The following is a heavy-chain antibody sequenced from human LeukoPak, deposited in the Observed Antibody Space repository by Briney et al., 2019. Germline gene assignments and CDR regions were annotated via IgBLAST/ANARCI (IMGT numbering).Heavy chain of an antibody. J-gene: IGHJ4*02. D-gene: IGHD6-13*01. CDR3: ARHGNSSSSDY. CDR2: IHYSGNT. Sequence: PSETLSLTCTVSGGSISRSIHYWGWVRQSPRKGLEWIGTIHYSGNTYYNPSLRSRLTISLDTSNNQFSLKLSSVTAADTAVYYCARHGNSSSSDYWGQGTLVTVSS. CDR1: GGSISRSIHY. V-gene: IGHV4-39*01.